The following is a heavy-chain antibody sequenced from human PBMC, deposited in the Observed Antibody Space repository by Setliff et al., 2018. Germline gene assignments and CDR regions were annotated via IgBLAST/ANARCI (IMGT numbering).Heavy chain of an antibody. V-gene: IGHV3-21*01. CDR3: ARSPANGGHDAFDI. J-gene: IGHJ3*02. CDR2: ISPDSIHI. D-gene: IGHD6-25*01. Sequence: GGSLRLSCAASGFSFRTFSMHWVRQAPGKGLEWVSSISPDSIHIYYADSVKGRFSISRDNARDSLYLHMNSLGAEDTAVYYCARSPANGGHDAFDIWGQGTMVTVSS. CDR1: GFSFRTFS.